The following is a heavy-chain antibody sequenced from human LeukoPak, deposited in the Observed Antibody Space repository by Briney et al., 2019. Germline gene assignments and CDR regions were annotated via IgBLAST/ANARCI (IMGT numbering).Heavy chain of an antibody. V-gene: IGHV3-49*04. J-gene: IGHJ4*02. CDR1: GFTFSNYN. Sequence: GGSLRLSCAASGFTFSNYNMNWVRQAPGKGLEWVGFIRGTPYGGTTEYAASVKGRFTISRDDSKSIAHLQLNSLKTEDTAVYYCSGTLGELSFYDYWGQGTLVTVSS. CDR3: SGTLGELSFYDY. CDR2: IRGTPYGGTT. D-gene: IGHD3-16*02.